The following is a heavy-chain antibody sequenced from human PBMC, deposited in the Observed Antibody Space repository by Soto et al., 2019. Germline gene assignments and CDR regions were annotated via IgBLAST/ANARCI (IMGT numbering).Heavy chain of an antibody. J-gene: IGHJ4*02. Sequence: GGSLRLSCASSGFTFSNAWMSWVRQAPGKGLEWVGRIKSKTDGGTTDYAAPVKGRFTISRDDSKNTLYLQMNSLKTEDTAVYYCTTNDYGDLSDYWGQGTLVTVSS. CDR1: GFTFSNAW. V-gene: IGHV3-15*01. CDR2: IKSKTDGGTT. D-gene: IGHD4-17*01. CDR3: TTNDYGDLSDY.